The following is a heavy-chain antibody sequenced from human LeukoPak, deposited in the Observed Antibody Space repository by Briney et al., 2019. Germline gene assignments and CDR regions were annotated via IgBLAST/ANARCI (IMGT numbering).Heavy chain of an antibody. Sequence: SETLSLTCDVSGVSINTCCYYWTWIRQPPGKVLEWIGYKYYSGSTRYNSSLRSRLTISLDTSKNQFSLRLTSVTAADTAVYYCARGRSYGFDFDSWGPGTLVIVSS. CDR1: GVSINTCCYY. D-gene: IGHD5-18*01. J-gene: IGHJ4*02. V-gene: IGHV4-61*01. CDR3: ARGRSYGFDFDS. CDR2: KYYSGST.